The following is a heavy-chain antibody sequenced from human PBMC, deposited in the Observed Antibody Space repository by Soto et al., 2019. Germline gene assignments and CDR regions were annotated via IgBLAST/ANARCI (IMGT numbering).Heavy chain of an antibody. J-gene: IGHJ3*02. Sequence: QVQLVESGGGVVQPGRPLRLSCAASGFTFSHYALHWVRQAPGKGLEWVAGISYDGGNEYYADSEKGRFTISRDSPKNTLYLQMNSLRPEDTAVYYCVKGGTTSAFSTFDIWGRGTVVTVSS. CDR3: VKGGTTSAFSTFDI. CDR2: ISYDGGNE. D-gene: IGHD1-1*01. CDR1: GFTFSHYA. V-gene: IGHV3-30*18.